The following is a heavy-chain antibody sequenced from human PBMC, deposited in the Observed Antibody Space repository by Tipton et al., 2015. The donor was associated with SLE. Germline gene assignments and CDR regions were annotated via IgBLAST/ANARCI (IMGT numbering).Heavy chain of an antibody. Sequence: SLRLSCAASGFTFSSYGMHWIRQAPGKGLEWVAVIWYDGSNKYYADSVKGRFTISRDNSKNTLYLQMNSLRAEDTAVYYCARERQLPGGFDYWGQGTLVTVSS. CDR2: IWYDGSNK. CDR1: GFTFSSYG. V-gene: IGHV3-33*08. CDR3: ARERQLPGGFDY. D-gene: IGHD2-2*01. J-gene: IGHJ4*02.